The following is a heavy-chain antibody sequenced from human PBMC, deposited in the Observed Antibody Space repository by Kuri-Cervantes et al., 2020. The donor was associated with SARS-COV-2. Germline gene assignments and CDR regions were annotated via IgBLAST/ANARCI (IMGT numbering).Heavy chain of an antibody. Sequence: LALTCSAPGFTFSSYGMHWVRQAPGKGLEWVAVLWYDGSNKYYADSVKGRFTTSRDNSKKTLYLQMNSLRAEDTAVYYCSREGDYSGSLSDVDYWGQGTLVTVSS. D-gene: IGHD1-26*01. V-gene: IGHV3-33*01. J-gene: IGHJ4*02. CDR3: SREGDYSGSLSDVDY. CDR2: LWYDGSNK. CDR1: GFTFSSYG.